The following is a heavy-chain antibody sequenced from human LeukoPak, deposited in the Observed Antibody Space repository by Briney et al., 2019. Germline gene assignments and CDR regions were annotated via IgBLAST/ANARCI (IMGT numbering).Heavy chain of an antibody. V-gene: IGHV3-53*01. Sequence: GGSLRLSCAASGFTVSSNYMSWVRQAPGKGLEWVSVIYSGGSTYYADSVKGRFTISRDNSKSTLYLQMNSLRAEDTAVYYCAREPGAQQLVRQYYFDYWGQGTLVTVSS. J-gene: IGHJ4*02. CDR3: AREPGAQQLVRQYYFDY. D-gene: IGHD6-13*01. CDR2: IYSGGST. CDR1: GFTVSSNY.